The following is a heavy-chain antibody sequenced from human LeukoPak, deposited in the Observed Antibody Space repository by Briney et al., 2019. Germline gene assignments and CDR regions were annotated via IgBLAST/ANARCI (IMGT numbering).Heavy chain of an antibody. CDR2: ISGSGGST. CDR1: TFTFSDYG. D-gene: IGHD4-23*01. V-gene: IGHV3-23*01. Sequence: GGSLRLSCIGSTFTFSDYGMHWVRQAPGKGLEWVSAISGSGGSTYYADSVKGRFTISRDNSKNTLYLQMNSLRAEDTAVYYCANDSVVYGGNPPDAFDIWGQGTMVTVSS. J-gene: IGHJ3*02. CDR3: ANDSVVYGGNPPDAFDI.